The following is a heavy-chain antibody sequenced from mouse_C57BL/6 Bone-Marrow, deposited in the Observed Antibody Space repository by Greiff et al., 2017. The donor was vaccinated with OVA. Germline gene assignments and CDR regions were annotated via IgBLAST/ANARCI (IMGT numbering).Heavy chain of an antibody. Sequence: EVQLVESGPVLVKPGASVKMSCKASGYTFTDYYMNWVKQSHGKSLEWIGVINPYNGGTSYNQKFKGKATLTVDKSSSTAYMELNSLTSEDSAVYYCARRAYYGYPYYFDYWGQGTTLTVSS. CDR2: INPYNGGT. CDR1: GYTFTDYY. D-gene: IGHD2-9*01. CDR3: ARRAYYGYPYYFDY. V-gene: IGHV1-19*01. J-gene: IGHJ2*01.